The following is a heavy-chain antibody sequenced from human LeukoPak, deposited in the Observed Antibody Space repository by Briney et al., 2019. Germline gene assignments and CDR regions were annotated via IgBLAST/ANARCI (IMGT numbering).Heavy chain of an antibody. Sequence: QTGGSLRLSCAASGFTFSSYGMHWVRQAPGKGLEWVAFIRYDGSNKYYADSVKGRFTISRDNSKNTLYLQMNSLRAEDTAVYYCAKDCTNGVCEDAFDIWGQGTMVTVSS. CDR2: IRYDGSNK. CDR3: AKDCTNGVCEDAFDI. CDR1: GFTFSSYG. V-gene: IGHV3-30*02. D-gene: IGHD2-8*01. J-gene: IGHJ3*02.